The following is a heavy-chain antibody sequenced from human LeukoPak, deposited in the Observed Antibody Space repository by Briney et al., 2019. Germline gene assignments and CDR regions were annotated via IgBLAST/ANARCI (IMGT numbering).Heavy chain of an antibody. J-gene: IGHJ4*02. V-gene: IGHV3-66*01. CDR1: GFIFSDNY. D-gene: IGHD6-19*01. CDR3: AREGSGWFFDY. Sequence: PGGSLRLSCAASGFIFSDNYMTWVRQAPGKGLEWVSVIYSDGTTYYADSVKGRFTVSRDNSKNTLYLRMNSLRVEDTAVYSCAREGSGWFFDYWGQGTLVTVSS. CDR2: IYSDGTT.